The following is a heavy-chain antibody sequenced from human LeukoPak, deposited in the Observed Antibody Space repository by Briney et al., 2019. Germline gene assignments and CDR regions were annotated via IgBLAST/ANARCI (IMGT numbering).Heavy chain of an antibody. CDR2: IKQDGSEK. Sequence: GGSLRLSCAASGFTFSSYWMSWVRQAPGKGLEWVANIKQDGSEKYYVDSVKGRFTISRDNAKNSLYLQMNSLRAEDTAVYYCAKNPPERNDFWSGYSYFDYWGQGTLVTVSS. CDR1: GFTFSSYW. D-gene: IGHD3-3*01. CDR3: AKNPPERNDFWSGYSYFDY. J-gene: IGHJ4*02. V-gene: IGHV3-7*03.